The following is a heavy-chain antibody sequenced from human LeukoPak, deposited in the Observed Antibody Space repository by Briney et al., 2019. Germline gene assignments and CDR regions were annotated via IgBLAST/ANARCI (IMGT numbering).Heavy chain of an antibody. CDR3: ARFPRGYTSGWYFDY. CDR1: GFTFNSYW. J-gene: IGHJ4*02. V-gene: IGHV3-74*01. CDR2: MNNDGRVI. D-gene: IGHD6-19*01. Sequence: GGSLRLSCKVSGFTFNSYWMHWVRQAPGKGLVWVARMNNDGRVISYADSVKGRFTISRDNAKNTLYLQMNSLRAEDTAVYYCARFPRGYTSGWYFDYWGQGTLVTVSS.